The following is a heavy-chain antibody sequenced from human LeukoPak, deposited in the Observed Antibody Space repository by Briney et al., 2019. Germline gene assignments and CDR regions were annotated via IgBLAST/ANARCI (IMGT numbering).Heavy chain of an antibody. V-gene: IGHV1-18*01. CDR2: SGTSDTNT. Sequence: EASVKVSFKTSGYTFTSYGITWVRQAPGQGLEWMGWSGTSDTNTNYAQKFRGRVTMTTDTSTTTGYMELRSLRSDDTAIYYCARGGLVSDYWGQRTLVTVSS. D-gene: IGHD6-13*01. CDR3: ARGGLVSDY. J-gene: IGHJ4*02. CDR1: GYTFTSYG.